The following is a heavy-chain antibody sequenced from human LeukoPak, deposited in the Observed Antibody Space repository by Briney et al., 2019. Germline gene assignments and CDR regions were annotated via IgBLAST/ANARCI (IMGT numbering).Heavy chain of an antibody. Sequence: PGGSLRLSCAASGFTFSSYAMSWVRQAPGKGLEWVAVISYDGSNKYYADSVKGRFTISRDNSKNTLYLQMNSLRAEDTAVYYCARDLTYYDILTGLFYWGQGTLVTVSS. CDR2: ISYDGSNK. V-gene: IGHV3-30*04. CDR1: GFTFSSYA. J-gene: IGHJ4*02. D-gene: IGHD3-9*01. CDR3: ARDLTYYDILTGLFY.